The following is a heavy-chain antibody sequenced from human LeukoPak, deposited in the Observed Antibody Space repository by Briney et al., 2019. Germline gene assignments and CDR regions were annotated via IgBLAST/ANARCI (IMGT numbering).Heavy chain of an antibody. D-gene: IGHD2-15*01. CDR3: AKWLTYCSGGNCCGGEGF. CDR1: GFTFEQYA. V-gene: IGHV3-23*01. Sequence: PGGSLRLSCAASGFTFEQYAMAWVRQAPGKGLEWVSSISGSGASAYYADSVKGRFTISRDNSKNTVNLQMNSLRAEDTALYYCAKWLTYCSGGNCCGGEGFWGQGTLVTVSS. CDR2: ISGSGASA. J-gene: IGHJ4*02.